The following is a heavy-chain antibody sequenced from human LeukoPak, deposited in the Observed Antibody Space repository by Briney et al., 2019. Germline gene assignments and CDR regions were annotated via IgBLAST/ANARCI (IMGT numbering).Heavy chain of an antibody. D-gene: IGHD3-10*01. CDR2: ISYDGSNK. Sequence: PGGSLRLSCAASGFTFSSYAMHWVRQAPGKGLEWVAVISYDGSNKYYADSVKGRFTISRDNSKNTLYLQMNSLRAEDTAVYYCAKNTGAWFDPWGQGTLVTVSS. CDR1: GFTFSSYA. J-gene: IGHJ5*02. V-gene: IGHV3-30-3*02. CDR3: AKNTGAWFDP.